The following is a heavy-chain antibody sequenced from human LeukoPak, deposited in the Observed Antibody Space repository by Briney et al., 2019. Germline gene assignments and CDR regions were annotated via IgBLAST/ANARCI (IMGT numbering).Heavy chain of an antibody. CDR2: ISSSSSYI. CDR1: GFTFSGYS. V-gene: IGHV3-21*04. D-gene: IGHD2-21*02. J-gene: IGHJ4*02. CDR3: AKGVDLYCGGNCNVDY. Sequence: PGGSLRLSCAASGFTFSGYSMNWVRQAPGKGLEWVSSISSSSSYIYYADSVKGRFTISRDNAKNSLYLQMNSLRAEDTAVYYCAKGVDLYCGGNCNVDYWGQGTLVTVSS.